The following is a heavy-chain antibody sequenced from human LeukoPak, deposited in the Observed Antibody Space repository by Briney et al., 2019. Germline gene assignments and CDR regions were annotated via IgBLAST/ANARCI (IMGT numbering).Heavy chain of an antibody. D-gene: IGHD3-10*01. V-gene: IGHV3-23*01. J-gene: IGHJ4*02. Sequence: GGSLRLSCAASGFTFSSYAMSWVRQAPGKGLEWVSAISGSGGSTYYADSVKGRFTISRDNSKNTLYLQMNSLRAEDTAVYYCAKSGHYYGSGSYDEINFDYWGQGTLVTVSS. CDR3: AKSGHYYGSGSYDEINFDY. CDR2: ISGSGGST. CDR1: GFTFSSYA.